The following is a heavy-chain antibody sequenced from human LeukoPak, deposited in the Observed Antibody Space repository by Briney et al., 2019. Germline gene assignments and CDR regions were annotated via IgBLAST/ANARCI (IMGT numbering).Heavy chain of an antibody. J-gene: IGHJ1*01. Sequence: GGSLRLSCAASGFTFTNAWMSWVRQAPGEGLEWVGRIKSKTDGGTTDYAAPVKGRFTISRDDSKNTLYLQMNSLKTEDTAVYYCTTGYYYDSSGYYSWGQGTLVTVSS. V-gene: IGHV3-15*01. CDR1: GFTFTNAW. CDR3: TTGYYYDSSGYYS. D-gene: IGHD3-22*01. CDR2: IKSKTDGGTT.